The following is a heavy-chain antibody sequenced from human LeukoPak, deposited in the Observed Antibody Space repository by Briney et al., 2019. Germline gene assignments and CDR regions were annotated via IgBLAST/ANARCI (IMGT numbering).Heavy chain of an antibody. CDR3: AREGPYSDSSRSRFDY. CDR2: INPSGGST. Sequence: ASVKVSCKASGYTFTNYWIHWARQAPGQGLEWTGIINPSGGSTSYAQRFQGRVTMTRDTSTSTVYMELSSLRSEDTAVYYCAREGPYSDSSRSRFDYWGQGTLVTVSS. V-gene: IGHV1-46*01. CDR1: GYTFTNYW. J-gene: IGHJ4*02. D-gene: IGHD6-6*01.